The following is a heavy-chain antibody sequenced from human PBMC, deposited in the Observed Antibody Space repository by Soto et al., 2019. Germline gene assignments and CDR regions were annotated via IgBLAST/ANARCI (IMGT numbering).Heavy chain of an antibody. J-gene: IGHJ4*02. CDR1: GFTFKNYD. V-gene: IGHV3-23*01. CDR2: ISGSGAIT. D-gene: IGHD3-9*01. Sequence: EVQLLESGGGLVQPGGSLRLSCVASGFTFKNYDMRWVCQAPGKGLEWVSGISGSGAITYYADSVRGRFTISRDNSKNTMYLQLNSLGAEDTAIYYSAKDRQFRSYYESAGHYNNWGQGTLVTVSS. CDR3: AKDRQFRSYYESAGHYNN.